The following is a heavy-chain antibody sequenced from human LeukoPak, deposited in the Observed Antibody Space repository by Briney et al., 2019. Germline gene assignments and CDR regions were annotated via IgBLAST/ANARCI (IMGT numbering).Heavy chain of an antibody. CDR2: ISDSGVYP. J-gene: IGHJ4*02. D-gene: IGHD1-26*01. CDR3: AKGGTGSYYVFGFDC. V-gene: IGHV3-23*01. Sequence: GGSLRLSCAASGFTFSSYAMSWVRQAPGKGLEWVSTISDSGVYPYYAAPVRGRFTISRDNSKNTVYLQLNSLRGEDTAMYYCAKGGTGSYYVFGFDCWGQGSLVTVSS. CDR1: GFTFSSYA.